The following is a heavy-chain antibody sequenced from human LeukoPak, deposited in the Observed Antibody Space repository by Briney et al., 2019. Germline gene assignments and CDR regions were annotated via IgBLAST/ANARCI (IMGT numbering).Heavy chain of an antibody. Sequence: PSETLSLTCTVSGGSISSSSYYWGWIRQPPGKGLEWIGSIYYSGSTYYNPSLKSRVTISVDTSKNQFSLKLSSATAADTAVYYCASPAVGATGYFDYWGQGTLVTVSS. CDR1: GGSISSSSYY. CDR3: ASPAVGATGYFDY. CDR2: IYYSGST. D-gene: IGHD1-26*01. V-gene: IGHV4-39*01. J-gene: IGHJ4*02.